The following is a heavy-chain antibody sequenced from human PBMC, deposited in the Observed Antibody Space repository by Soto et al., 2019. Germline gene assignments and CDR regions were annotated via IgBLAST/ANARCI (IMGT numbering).Heavy chain of an antibody. Sequence: PGGSLRLSCAASGFTFSSYWMSWVRQAPGKGLEWVANIKQDGSEKYYVDSVKGRFTISRDNAKNSLYLQMNSLRAEDTAVYYCASPSGSGRPSDFDYWGQGTLVTVSS. J-gene: IGHJ4*02. V-gene: IGHV3-7*03. CDR3: ASPSGSGRPSDFDY. CDR2: IKQDGSEK. CDR1: GFTFSSYW. D-gene: IGHD3-10*01.